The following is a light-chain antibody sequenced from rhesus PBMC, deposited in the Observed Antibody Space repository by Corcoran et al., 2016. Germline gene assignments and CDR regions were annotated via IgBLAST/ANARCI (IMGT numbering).Light chain of an antibody. CDR3: QQYRNWPRT. J-gene: IGKJ1*01. Sequence: EIVMTQSPATLSLSPGERATLSCRASQSVSRYVAWYQQKPVQAPMLLIYGASSRATGIPDMFSGRGSGTDFNLTSSSLEPEYFAVDDCQQYRNWPRTFGQGTKVEIK. CDR2: GAS. CDR1: QSVSRY. V-gene: IGKV3S9*01.